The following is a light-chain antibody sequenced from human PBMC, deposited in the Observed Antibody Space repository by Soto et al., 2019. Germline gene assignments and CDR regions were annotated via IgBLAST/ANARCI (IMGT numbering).Light chain of an antibody. CDR1: SSNIGNNY. CDR3: ASWDDSLTGLWV. CDR2: RND. J-gene: IGLJ3*02. Sequence: QSVLTQPPTASGTPGQRATISCSGSSSNIGNNYVYWYQHLPGTAPKLLIYRNDQRPSGVPDRFSGSKSGTSASLAVRGLRSDDEADYYCASWDDSLTGLWVFGGGTKLTVL. V-gene: IGLV1-47*01.